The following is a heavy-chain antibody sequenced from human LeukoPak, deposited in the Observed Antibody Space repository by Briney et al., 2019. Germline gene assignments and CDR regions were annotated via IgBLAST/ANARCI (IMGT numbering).Heavy chain of an antibody. J-gene: IGHJ4*02. D-gene: IGHD2-2*01. V-gene: IGHV1-2*06. CDR2: INPNNGGT. Sequence: ASVKVSCKAFGYTFTGYYMHWVRQAPGQGLEWMGRINPNNGGTNYAQKFQGRVTMTRDTSISTAYMELSRLRSDDAAVYYCAREYCSSTSCDHYFDYWGQGTLVTVSS. CDR1: GYTFTGYY. CDR3: AREYCSSTSCDHYFDY.